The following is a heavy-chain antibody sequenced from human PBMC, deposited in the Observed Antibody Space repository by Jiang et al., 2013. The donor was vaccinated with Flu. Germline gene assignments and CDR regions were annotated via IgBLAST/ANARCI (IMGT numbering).Heavy chain of an antibody. CDR3: AKAGYYYDTYGSEDWFDP. V-gene: IGHV3-30*18. Sequence: VQLVESGGGVVQPGRSLRLSCAASGFTFSPYGMHWVRQAPGKGLEWVALISSDGSNKDYADSAKGRFTISRDNSKNTLYLQMNSLRAEDTAVYYCAKAGYYYDTYGSEDWFDPWGQGTLVTVSS. J-gene: IGHJ5*02. CDR1: GFTFSPYG. CDR2: ISSDGSNK. D-gene: IGHD3-22*01.